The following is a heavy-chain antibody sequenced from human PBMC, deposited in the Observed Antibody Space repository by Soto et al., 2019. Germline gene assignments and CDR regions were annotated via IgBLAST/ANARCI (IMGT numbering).Heavy chain of an antibody. J-gene: IGHJ4*02. CDR1: GFTFSSYD. Sequence: QVQLAESGGGVVQPGRSLRLSCAASGFTFSSYDMHWVRQAPVKGLEWVAVITYDGSNKYYADSVKGRFTISRDNSKDTLYLQMNSLRAEDTAVFYCAKEGYGYPFDYWGQGALVTVS. CDR2: ITYDGSNK. V-gene: IGHV3-30*18. CDR3: AKEGYGYPFDY. D-gene: IGHD5-12*01.